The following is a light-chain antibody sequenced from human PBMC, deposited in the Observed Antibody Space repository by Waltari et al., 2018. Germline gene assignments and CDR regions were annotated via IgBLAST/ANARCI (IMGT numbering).Light chain of an antibody. V-gene: IGKV1-33*01. Sequence: DIQMTQSPTPPPAPVRGSVTITCRASQGIGNWLAWYQQKPGKSPKLLIYRASNLETGVPSRFSGSGSGTDFTLTISSLQPEDIATYYCQQHDSSPYSFGQGTKVEIK. CDR2: RAS. J-gene: IGKJ2*03. CDR3: QQHDSSPYS. CDR1: QGIGNW.